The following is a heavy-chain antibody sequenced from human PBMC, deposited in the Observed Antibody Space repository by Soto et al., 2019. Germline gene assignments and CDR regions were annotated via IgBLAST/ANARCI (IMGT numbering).Heavy chain of an antibody. J-gene: IGHJ6*02. D-gene: IGHD2-15*01. CDR3: ARHLGYCSGGSCYPNYYYYGMDV. CDR1: GGTFSSYA. Sequence: QVQLVQSGAEVKKPGSSVKVSCKASGGTFSSYAISWVRQAPGQGLEWMGGIIPIFGTANYAQKFQGRVTITADESTSTAYMELSSLRSEDTAVYYCARHLGYCSGGSCYPNYYYYGMDVWGQGTTVTVSS. V-gene: IGHV1-69*01. CDR2: IIPIFGTA.